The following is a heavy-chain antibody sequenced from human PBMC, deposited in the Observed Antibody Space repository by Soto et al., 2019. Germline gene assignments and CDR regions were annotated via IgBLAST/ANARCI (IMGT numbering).Heavy chain of an antibody. CDR2: IYYSGST. J-gene: IGHJ4*02. V-gene: IGHV4-39*01. D-gene: IGHD3-9*01. CDR3: ARQIGESRLTGYLNHFDY. Sequence: SETLSLTYTVSGGSISSSSYYWGWIRQPPGKGLEWIGSIYYSGSTYYNPSLKSRVTISVDTSKNQFSLKLSSVTAADTAVYYCARQIGESRLTGYLNHFDYWGQGTLVTVSS. CDR1: GGSISSSSYY.